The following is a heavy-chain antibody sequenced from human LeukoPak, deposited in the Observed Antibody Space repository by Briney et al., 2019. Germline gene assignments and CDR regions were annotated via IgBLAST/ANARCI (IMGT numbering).Heavy chain of an antibody. CDR2: IKEDGSEK. V-gene: IGHV3-7*04. J-gene: IGHJ4*02. CDR1: GFTFSTYA. D-gene: IGHD5-18*01. CDR3: ARGGYSYSF. Sequence: PGRSLRLSCAASGFTFSTYAMHWVRQAPGKGLEWVANIKEDGSEKYYVDSVKGRFTISRDNAQNSLYVQMNSLRAEDTSVYYCARGGYSYSFWGQGTLVTVSS.